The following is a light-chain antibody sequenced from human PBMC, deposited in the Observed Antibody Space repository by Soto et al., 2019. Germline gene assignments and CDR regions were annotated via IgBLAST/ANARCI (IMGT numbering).Light chain of an antibody. J-gene: IGLJ1*01. CDR2: DND. Sequence: QSVRTQPPSVSGAPGQTVTISCTGSSSNIGAGHDVHWYQQLPGTAPKLLVYDNDNRPSGVPDRFSGSKSGTSASLAITGLQAEDEADYYCQSYDGSLNTFYVFGTGTKVTVL. CDR1: SSNIGAGHD. CDR3: QSYDGSLNTFYV. V-gene: IGLV1-40*01.